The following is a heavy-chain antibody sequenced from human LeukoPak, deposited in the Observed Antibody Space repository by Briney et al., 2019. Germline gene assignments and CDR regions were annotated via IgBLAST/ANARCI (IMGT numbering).Heavy chain of an antibody. CDR3: ARELVAAIWFDP. D-gene: IGHD2-15*01. V-gene: IGHV4-34*01. J-gene: IGHJ5*02. CDR1: GGSFSGYY. CDR2: INHSGST. Sequence: SETLSLTCAVYGGSFSGYYWSWIRQPPGKGLEWIGEINHSGSTNYNPSLKGRVTISVDTSKNQFSLKLSSVTAADTAVYYCARELVAAIWFDPWGQGTLVTVSS.